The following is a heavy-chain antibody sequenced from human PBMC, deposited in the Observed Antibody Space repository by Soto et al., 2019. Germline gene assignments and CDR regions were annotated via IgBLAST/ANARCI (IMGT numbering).Heavy chain of an antibody. V-gene: IGHV3-33*01. CDR1: GFTFSSYG. CDR3: ARGGYGDYAIRRAFDI. J-gene: IGHJ3*02. Sequence: GGSLRLSSAASGFTFSSYGIHWVRQAPGKGLEWVAVIWYDGSNKYYADSVKGRFTISRDNSKNTLYLQMNSLRAEDTAVYYCARGGYGDYAIRRAFDIWGQGTMVTVSS. D-gene: IGHD4-17*01. CDR2: IWYDGSNK.